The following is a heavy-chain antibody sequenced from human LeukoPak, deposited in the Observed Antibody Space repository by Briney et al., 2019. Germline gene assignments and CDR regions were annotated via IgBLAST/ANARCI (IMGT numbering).Heavy chain of an antibody. CDR2: ISGTGRNT. V-gene: IGHV3-23*01. Sequence: GGSLRLSCAASGFPFSTYAMSWVRQAPGKGLEWVSAISGTGRNTYYADSVKGRFTISRDNSKDTLYLQMNRLRAEDTAVYYCAKDPHKTGWNDFDYWGQGTLVTVSS. CDR1: GFPFSTYA. D-gene: IGHD1-1*01. CDR3: AKDPHKTGWNDFDY. J-gene: IGHJ4*02.